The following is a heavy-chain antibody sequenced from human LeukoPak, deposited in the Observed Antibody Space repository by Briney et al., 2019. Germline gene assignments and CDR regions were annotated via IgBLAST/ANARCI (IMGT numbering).Heavy chain of an antibody. CDR2: ISYDGSNK. Sequence: GRCLRLSCAPSGFTLCSYGMHWGPQRPRKGLEWVAVISYDGSNKYYADSVKGRFTISRDNSKNTLYLQMNSLRPEDTAVYYCAKGLSGRYYNAFYYYGVAVSGQGTSVTVSS. CDR1: GFTLCSYG. CDR3: AKGLSGRYYNAFYYYGVAV. J-gene: IGHJ6*02. D-gene: IGHD3-10*01. V-gene: IGHV3-30*18.